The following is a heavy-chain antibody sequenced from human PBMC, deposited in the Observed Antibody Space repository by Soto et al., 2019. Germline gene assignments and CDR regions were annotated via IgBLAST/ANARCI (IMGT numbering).Heavy chain of an antibody. Sequence: PGESLKISCKGSGYSFTSYWISWVRQMPGKGLEWMGRIDPSDSYTNYSPSFQGHVTISADKSISTAYLQWSSLKASDTAMYYCARPADTAMVYGYYYGMDVWGQGTTVTVSS. CDR1: GYSFTSYW. CDR3: ARPADTAMVYGYYYGMDV. CDR2: IDPSDSYT. D-gene: IGHD5-18*01. V-gene: IGHV5-10-1*01. J-gene: IGHJ6*02.